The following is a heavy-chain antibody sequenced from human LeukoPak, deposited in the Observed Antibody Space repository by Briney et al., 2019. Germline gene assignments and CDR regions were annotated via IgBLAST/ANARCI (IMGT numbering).Heavy chain of an antibody. J-gene: IGHJ6*02. CDR3: ARERVGEGYYYDSSGYYGSPGLPTLSGYYYGMDV. CDR1: GYTFTGYY. D-gene: IGHD3-22*01. Sequence: ASVKVSCKASGYTFTGYYMHWVRQAPGQGLEWMGRINPNSGGTNYAQKFQGRVTMTRDTSISTAYMELSSLRSEDTAVYYCARERVGEGYYYDSSGYYGSPGLPTLSGYYYGMDVWGQGTTVTVSS. V-gene: IGHV1-2*06. CDR2: INPNSGGT.